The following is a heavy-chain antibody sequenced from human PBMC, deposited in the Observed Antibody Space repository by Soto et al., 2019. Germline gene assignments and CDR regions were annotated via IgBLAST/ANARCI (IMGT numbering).Heavy chain of an antibody. CDR2: ISGSGGST. CDR1: AFTFNNYA. CDR3: SKDMYSSGWYKFDY. J-gene: IGHJ4*02. D-gene: IGHD6-19*01. V-gene: IGHV3-23*01. Sequence: GGSLRLSCAASAFTFNNYAMSWVRQAPGKGLEWVSSISGSGGSTYYADSVKGRCTISRDNSKNTLYLQMNSLRVEDTAAYYCSKDMYSSGWYKFDYWGQGTLVTVSS.